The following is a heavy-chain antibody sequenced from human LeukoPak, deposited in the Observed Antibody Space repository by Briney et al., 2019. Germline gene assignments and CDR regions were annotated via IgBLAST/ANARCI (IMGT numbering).Heavy chain of an antibody. CDR3: ATDRNDPDAFDI. CDR1: GYTLTELS. CDR2: FDPEDGET. J-gene: IGHJ3*02. Sequence: ASVKVSCKVSGYTLTELSMHWVRQAPGKGLEWMGGFDPEDGETIYAQKFQGRVTMTEDTSTDTAYMELSSLRSEDTAVYYCATDRNDPDAFDIWGLGTMVTVSS. V-gene: IGHV1-24*01.